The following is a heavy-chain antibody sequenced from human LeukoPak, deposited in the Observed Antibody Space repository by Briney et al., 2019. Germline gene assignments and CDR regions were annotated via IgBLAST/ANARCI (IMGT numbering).Heavy chain of an antibody. CDR1: GGSISSYY. V-gene: IGHV4-59*12. CDR3: ARFAKRELLWFGELPGPLDY. Sequence: SETLSLTCTVSGGSISSYYWSWIRQPPGKGLEWIGYIYYSGSTNYNPSLKSRVTISVDTSKNQFSLKLSSVTAADTAVYYCARFAKRELLWFGELPGPLDYWGQGTLVTVSS. CDR2: IYYSGST. D-gene: IGHD3-10*01. J-gene: IGHJ4*02.